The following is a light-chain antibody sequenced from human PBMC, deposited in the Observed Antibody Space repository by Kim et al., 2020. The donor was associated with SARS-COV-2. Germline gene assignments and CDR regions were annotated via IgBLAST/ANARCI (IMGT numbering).Light chain of an antibody. Sequence: DIQMTQSPCTLSASVGERVTVTCRASQSIGSWLAWYQQKPGKAPKLLIYDASSLESGVPSRFSGSGSGTEFTLTISSLQPDDFATYYCQQYNSYSTFGQGTKVEIK. CDR2: DAS. V-gene: IGKV1-5*01. CDR3: QQYNSYST. J-gene: IGKJ1*01. CDR1: QSIGSW.